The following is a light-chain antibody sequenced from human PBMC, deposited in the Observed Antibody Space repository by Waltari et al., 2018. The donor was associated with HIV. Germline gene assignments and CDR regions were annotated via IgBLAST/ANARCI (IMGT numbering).Light chain of an antibody. CDR1: KLGDQS. CDR2: QDS. J-gene: IGLJ2*01. CDR3: QAWDSSTVV. Sequence: SYELTQPPSVSVSPGQTASITCSAAKLGDQSACWYQQKPGQSPVLVIYQDSKRPPGIPERFSGSNSGNTATLTISGTQAMDEADYYCQAWDSSTVVFGGGTKLTVL. V-gene: IGLV3-1*01.